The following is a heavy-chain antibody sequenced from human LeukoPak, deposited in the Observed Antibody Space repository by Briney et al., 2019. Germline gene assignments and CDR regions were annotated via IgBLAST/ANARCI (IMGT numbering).Heavy chain of an antibody. Sequence: PGGSLRLSCAASGSTFSSYEMNWVRQAPGKGLEWVANIGYSGRTIYYADSVKGRFTISRDNAKNSLYLQMNSLRVEDTAVYYCALLEVASDFDYWGQGALVTVSS. J-gene: IGHJ4*02. V-gene: IGHV3-48*03. CDR3: ALLEVASDFDY. CDR2: IGYSGRTI. D-gene: IGHD6-19*01. CDR1: GSTFSSYE.